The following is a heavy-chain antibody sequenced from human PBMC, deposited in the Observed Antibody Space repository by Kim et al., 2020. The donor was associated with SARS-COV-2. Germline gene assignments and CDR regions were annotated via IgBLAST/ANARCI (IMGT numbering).Heavy chain of an antibody. D-gene: IGHD3-3*01. CDR3: AKDRLWSPDFWSGYYSRVFDY. CDR2: ISGSGGST. V-gene: IGHV3-23*01. CDR1: GFTFSSYA. J-gene: IGHJ4*02. Sequence: GGSLRLSCAASGFTFSSYAMSWVRQAPGKGLEWVSAISGSGGSTYYADSVKDRFTISRDNSKNTLYLQMNSLRAEDTAVYYCAKDRLWSPDFWSGYYSRVFDYWGQGTLVTVSS.